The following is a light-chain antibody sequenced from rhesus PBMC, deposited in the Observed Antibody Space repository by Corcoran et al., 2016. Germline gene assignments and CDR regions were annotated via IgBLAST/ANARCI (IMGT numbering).Light chain of an antibody. CDR2: YPF. CDR3: QQYSDYTWT. V-gene: IGKV1S14*01. Sequence: DIQMTQSPSSLSASVGDTVTITCRASQGIRNYLAWYQQKPGKAPKPLIYYPFNLETGVPERFSGSGSGADFPLTISSLQPEDFATYYCQQYSDYTWTFGQGTKVDFK. CDR1: QGIRNY. J-gene: IGKJ1*01.